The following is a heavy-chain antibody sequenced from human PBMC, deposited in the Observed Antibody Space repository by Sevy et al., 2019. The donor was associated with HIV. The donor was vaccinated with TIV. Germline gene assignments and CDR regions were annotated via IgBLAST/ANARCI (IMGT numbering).Heavy chain of an antibody. CDR3: ARITNSGWYKIDY. Sequence: SETLSLTCTVSGGSISGNTYYWGWIRQPPGKGLEWIGNVYNGGSTYYHPSLKSRLTLWVDTSRNQFSLKLRSVTAADTAVYYCARITNSGWYKIDYWGQGTLVTVSS. J-gene: IGHJ4*02. CDR2: VYNGGST. V-gene: IGHV4-39*01. D-gene: IGHD6-19*01. CDR1: GGSISGNTYY.